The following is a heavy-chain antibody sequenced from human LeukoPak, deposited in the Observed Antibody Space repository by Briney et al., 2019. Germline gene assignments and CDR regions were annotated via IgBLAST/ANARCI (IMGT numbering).Heavy chain of an antibody. J-gene: IGHJ4*02. Sequence: PSETLSLTCAVYGGSFSGYYWSWIRQPPGKGLEWIGEINHSGSTNYNPSLKSRVTISVDTSKNQFSLKLSSVTAADTAVYYCARARVRGVSFFAYWGQGTLVTVSS. CDR3: ARARVRGVSFFAY. CDR1: GGSFSGYY. V-gene: IGHV4-34*01. D-gene: IGHD2-21*01. CDR2: INHSGST.